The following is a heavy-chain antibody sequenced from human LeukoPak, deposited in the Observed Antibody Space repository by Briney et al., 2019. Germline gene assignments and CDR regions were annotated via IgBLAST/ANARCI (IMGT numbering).Heavy chain of an antibody. CDR2: IWYDGSDK. CDR1: GFTFSSYG. CDR3: AGEAAGSVGY. V-gene: IGHV3-33*01. Sequence: GRSLRLSCAASGFTFSSYGMHWVRQAPGKGLEWVAVIWYDGSDKYYGDSVKGRFTISRDNSKNTLYLQTSSLRSEDTAVYYCAGEAAGSVGYWGQGTLVTVSS. J-gene: IGHJ4*02.